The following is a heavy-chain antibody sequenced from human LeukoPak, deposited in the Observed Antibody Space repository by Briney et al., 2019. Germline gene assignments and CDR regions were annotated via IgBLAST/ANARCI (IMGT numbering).Heavy chain of an antibody. CDR1: GFTFSSYA. CDR2: ISYDGSNK. CDR3: ARTYYYGSGSYYNQNYYFDY. V-gene: IGHV3-30-3*01. Sequence: GSLRLSCAASGFTFSSYAMHWVRQAPGKGLEWGAVISYDGSNKYYADSVKGRFTISRDNSKNTLYLQMNSLRAEDTAVYYCARTYYYGSGSYYNQNYYFDYWGQGTLVTVSS. J-gene: IGHJ4*02. D-gene: IGHD3-10*01.